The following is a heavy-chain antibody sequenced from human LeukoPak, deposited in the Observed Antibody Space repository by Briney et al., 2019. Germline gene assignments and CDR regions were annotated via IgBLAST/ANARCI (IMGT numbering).Heavy chain of an antibody. CDR1: GFTFSSYA. Sequence: SGGSLRLSCAASGFTFSSYAMSWVRQAPGKGLEWLSGISGNGRSTYYADSVKGRFTISRDNSRNTLYLQMNSLRAEDTALYYCAARSGISPYYIDYWGQGTLVTVSS. J-gene: IGHJ4*02. V-gene: IGHV3-23*01. D-gene: IGHD1-26*01. CDR3: AARSGISPYYIDY. CDR2: ISGNGRST.